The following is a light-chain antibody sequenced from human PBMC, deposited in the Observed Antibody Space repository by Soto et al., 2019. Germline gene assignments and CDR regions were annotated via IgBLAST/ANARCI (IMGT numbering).Light chain of an antibody. CDR2: DVS. CDR3: SSYTSITTLLYV. Sequence: QSALTQPASVSGSPGQSITISCTGTISDVGGYNYVSWYQQHPGKAPKLMIYDVSNRPSGVSNRFSGSKSGNTASLTISGLQAEDESDYYCSSYTSITTLLYVFGTGTKVTVL. CDR1: ISDVGGYNY. V-gene: IGLV2-14*01. J-gene: IGLJ1*01.